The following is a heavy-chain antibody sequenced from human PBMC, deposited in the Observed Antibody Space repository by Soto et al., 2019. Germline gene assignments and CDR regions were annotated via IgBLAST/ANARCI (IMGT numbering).Heavy chain of an antibody. J-gene: IGHJ5*02. V-gene: IGHV3-48*03. CDR3: ARADVGWFDP. CDR1: GFTFSSYE. CDR2: ISSSGSTI. Sequence: EVQLVESGGGLVQPGGSLRLSCAASGFTFSSYEMNWVRQAPGKGLEWVPYISSSGSTIYYADSVKGRFTISRDNAKNSLYLQMNSLRAEDTAVYYCARADVGWFDPWGQGTLVTVSS.